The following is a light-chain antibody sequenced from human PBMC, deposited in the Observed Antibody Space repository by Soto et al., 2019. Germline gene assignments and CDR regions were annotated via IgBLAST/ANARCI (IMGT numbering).Light chain of an antibody. V-gene: IGKV3-15*01. CDR2: DAS. Sequence: ELVLGRSPTTQTKSPGERATLSCRASQSVRRNLAWFQQKPGQAPRLVIYDASTRATGIPARFSGSGSGTEFTLTISSLQSEDFAVYYCQQYVNWRTFGQGTKVDIK. CDR3: QQYVNWRT. J-gene: IGKJ1*01. CDR1: QSVRRN.